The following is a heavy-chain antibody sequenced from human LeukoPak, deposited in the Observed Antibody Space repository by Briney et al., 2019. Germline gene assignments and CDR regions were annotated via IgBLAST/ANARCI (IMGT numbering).Heavy chain of an antibody. CDR1: GDSISSGGYS. D-gene: IGHD3-10*01. CDR3: ARLGGITMVRGAHFDL. CDR2: IYHSGST. V-gene: IGHV4-30-2*01. J-gene: IGHJ2*01. Sequence: PSETLSLTCAVSGDSISSGGYSWSWIRQPPGKGLEWIGYIYHSGSTYYNPSLKSRVTISVDRSKNQFSLKLSSVTAADTAVYYCARLGGITMVRGAHFDLWGRGTLVTVSS.